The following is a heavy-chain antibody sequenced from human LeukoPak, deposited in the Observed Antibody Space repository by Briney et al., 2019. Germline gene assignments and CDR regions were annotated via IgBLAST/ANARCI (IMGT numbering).Heavy chain of an antibody. Sequence: GESLKISCKGSGYSFSSYWIGWVRQMPGKGLEWMGRIDPSDSYTSYSPSFQGHVTISADKSITTAYLQWSSLKASDTAIYYCARIGADCGDYLLDYWGQGTLVTVSS. CDR1: GYSFSSYW. D-gene: IGHD4-17*01. J-gene: IGHJ4*02. CDR3: ARIGADCGDYLLDY. CDR2: IDPSDSYT. V-gene: IGHV5-10-1*01.